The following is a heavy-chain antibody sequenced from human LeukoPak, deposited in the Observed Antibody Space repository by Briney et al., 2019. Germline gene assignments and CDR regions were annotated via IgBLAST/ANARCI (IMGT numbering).Heavy chain of an antibody. D-gene: IGHD3-22*01. CDR3: ARGFYYDSSAPSDY. J-gene: IGHJ4*02. CDR1: GYTFTSYG. CDR2: ISAYNGNT. V-gene: IGHV1-18*01. Sequence: ASVKVSCKASGYTFTSYGISWVRQAPGQGLEWMGWISAYNGNTNYAQKLQGRVTMTTDTSTSTAYMELRGLRSDDTAVYYCARGFYYDSSAPSDYWGQGTLVTVSS.